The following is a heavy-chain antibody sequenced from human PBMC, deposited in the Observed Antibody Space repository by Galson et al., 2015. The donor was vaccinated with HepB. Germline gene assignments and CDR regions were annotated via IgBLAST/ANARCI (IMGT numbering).Heavy chain of an antibody. CDR2: IYTSGST. Sequence: TLSLTCTVSGGSISSGSYYWSWIRQPAGKGLEWIGRIYTSGSTNYNPSLKSRVTMSVDTSKNQLSLKLSSVTAADTAVYYCARGQLGYSGYEGAYYYYYYMDVWGKGTTVTVPS. J-gene: IGHJ6*03. V-gene: IGHV4-61*02. CDR1: GGSISSGSYY. D-gene: IGHD5-12*01. CDR3: ARGQLGYSGYEGAYYYYYYMDV.